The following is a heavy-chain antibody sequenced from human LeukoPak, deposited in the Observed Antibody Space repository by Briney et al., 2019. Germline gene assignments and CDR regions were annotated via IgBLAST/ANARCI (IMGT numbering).Heavy chain of an antibody. Sequence: GGSLRLSCAASGFTFSSYAMSWVRQAPGKGLEWVSAISGRGGSTYYADSVKGRFTISRDNSKNTLYLQMNSLRAEDTAVYYCAKAGLYCSGGSCYDWFDPWGQGTLVTVSS. CDR1: GFTFSSYA. J-gene: IGHJ5*02. V-gene: IGHV3-23*01. CDR2: ISGRGGST. CDR3: AKAGLYCSGGSCYDWFDP. D-gene: IGHD2-15*01.